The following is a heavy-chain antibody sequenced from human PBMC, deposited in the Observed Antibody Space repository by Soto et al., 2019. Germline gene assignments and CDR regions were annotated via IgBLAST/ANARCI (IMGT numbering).Heavy chain of an antibody. CDR1: GFTFDDFA. J-gene: IGHJ5*02. Sequence: DVQLVESGGGLVQPGRSLRLSCAVSGFTFDDFAVHWVRQAPGKGLEWVSGINWNSGSLAYADSVKGRFTISRDNAKHSLYLHLNSLRAEDTAFYYCAKAPNLVTHWFDPWGQGTLVTVSS. CDR3: AKAPNLVTHWFDP. D-gene: IGHD3-9*01. V-gene: IGHV3-9*01. CDR2: INWNSGSL.